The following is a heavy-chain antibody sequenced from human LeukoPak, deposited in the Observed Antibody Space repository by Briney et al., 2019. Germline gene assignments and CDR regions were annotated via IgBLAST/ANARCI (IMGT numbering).Heavy chain of an antibody. CDR3: ARGPGGSGSYPWYYVDV. D-gene: IGHD3-10*01. CDR2: ISSSSSTI. V-gene: IGHV3-48*01. J-gene: IGHJ6*03. Sequence: GGSLRLSCAASGFTFSSYSMNWVRQAPGKGLEWVSYISSSSSTIYYADSVKGRFTISRDNAKNSLYLQMNSLRAEDTAVYYCARGPGGSGSYPWYYVDVWGKGTTVTVSS. CDR1: GFTFSSYS.